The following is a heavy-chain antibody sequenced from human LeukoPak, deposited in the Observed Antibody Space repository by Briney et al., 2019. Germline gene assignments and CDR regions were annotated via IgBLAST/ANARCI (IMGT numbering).Heavy chain of an antibody. V-gene: IGHV3-23*01. D-gene: IGHD6-13*01. Sequence: PGGSLRLSCAASGFTFSSYAMSWVRQAPGKGLEWVSATSGSGGSTYYADSVKGRFTISRDNSKNTLYLQMNSLRAEDTAVYYCAKGVGSSWYRNYFDYWGQGTLVTVSS. J-gene: IGHJ4*02. CDR2: TSGSGGST. CDR3: AKGVGSSWYRNYFDY. CDR1: GFTFSSYA.